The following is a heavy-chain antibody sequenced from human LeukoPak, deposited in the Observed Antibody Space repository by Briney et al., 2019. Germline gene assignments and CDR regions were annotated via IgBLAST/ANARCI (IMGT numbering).Heavy chain of an antibody. CDR1: GFTFGDYG. J-gene: IGHJ5*02. CDR2: ISWNSDST. D-gene: IGHD1-20*01. Sequence: GGSLRLSCEGSGFTFGDYGMSWVLQAPGKGPEWVAGISWNSDSTGYPDSVKDRFTISRDNAKNSLYLQMNSLRVEDTALYYCARDRRGITGTEWFDPWGQGTLVTVSS. CDR3: ARDRRGITGTEWFDP. V-gene: IGHV3-20*04.